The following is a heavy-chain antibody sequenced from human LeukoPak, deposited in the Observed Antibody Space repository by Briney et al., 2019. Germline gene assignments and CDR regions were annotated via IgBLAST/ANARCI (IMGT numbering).Heavy chain of an antibody. CDR1: GFTFSSYW. CDR3: ARAGNYYDSSGYYRALIYYFDY. Sequence: GGSLRLSCAASGFTFSSYWMSWVRQAPGKGLEWEANIKQDGSEKYYVDSVKGRFTISRDNAKNSLYLQMNSLRAEDTAVYYCARAGNYYDSSGYYRALIYYFDYWGQGTLVTVSS. CDR2: IKQDGSEK. D-gene: IGHD3-22*01. J-gene: IGHJ4*02. V-gene: IGHV3-7*01.